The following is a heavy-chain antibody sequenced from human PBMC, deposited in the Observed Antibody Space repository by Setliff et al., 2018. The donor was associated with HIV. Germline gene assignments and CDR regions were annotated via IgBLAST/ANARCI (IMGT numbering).Heavy chain of an antibody. V-gene: IGHV3-23*01. CDR1: GFTFSSFA. CDR3: ARDQLAAPGSYYYYYYMDV. J-gene: IGHJ6*03. Sequence: GGSLRLSCGASGFTFSSFAMNWVRHAPGKGLEWVSAVSGSGTATEYADSVKGRFTISRDNSKNALYLQMNSLRAEDTAVYFCARDQLAAPGSYYYYYYMDVWGKGTTVTVSS. D-gene: IGHD6-13*01. CDR2: VSGSGTAT.